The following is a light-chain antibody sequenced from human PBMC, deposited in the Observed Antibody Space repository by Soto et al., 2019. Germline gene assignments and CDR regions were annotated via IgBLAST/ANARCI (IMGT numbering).Light chain of an antibody. J-gene: IGKJ5*01. CDR3: QQYNNWPIT. V-gene: IGKV3-15*01. CDR2: DAS. CDR1: QSVSGD. Sequence: EIVLTQSPATLSVSPGERATLSCGASQSVSGDLAWYHHKPGQAPRLLIYDASTRALDTPARFAGSGAGTEFTLTISILQSEDFAVYFCQQYNNWPITFGQGTRLEI.